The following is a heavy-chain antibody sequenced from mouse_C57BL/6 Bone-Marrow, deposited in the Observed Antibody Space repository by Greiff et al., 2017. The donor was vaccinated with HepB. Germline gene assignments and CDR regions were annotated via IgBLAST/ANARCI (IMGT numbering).Heavy chain of an antibody. CDR2: ISDGGSYT. CDR1: GFTFSSYA. CDR3: ASTVYYFDY. V-gene: IGHV5-4*03. Sequence: EVMLVESGGGLVKPGGSLKLSCAASGFTFSSYAMSWVRQTPEKRLEWVATISDGGSYTYYPDNVKGRFTISRDNAKNNLYLQMSHLKSEDTAMYYCASTVYYFDYWGQGTTLTVSS. J-gene: IGHJ2*01. D-gene: IGHD1-1*01.